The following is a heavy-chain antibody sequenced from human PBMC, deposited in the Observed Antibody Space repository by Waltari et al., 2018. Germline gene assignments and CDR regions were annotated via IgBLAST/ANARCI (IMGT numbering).Heavy chain of an antibody. CDR1: GGSISSDY. J-gene: IGHJ6*02. V-gene: IGHV4-59*01. CDR2: IYYSGIT. Sequence: QVQLQESGPGLVKPSETLSLNCNDSGGSISSDYWSWIRPPPRKGLEWIGYIYYSGITNYNPPRKSRVTISVDTSKNQFSLKLSSVTAADTAVYYCARSIREYYYDISGYYTAYYYGMDVWGQGTTVTVSS. D-gene: IGHD3-22*01. CDR3: ARSIREYYYDISGYYTAYYYGMDV.